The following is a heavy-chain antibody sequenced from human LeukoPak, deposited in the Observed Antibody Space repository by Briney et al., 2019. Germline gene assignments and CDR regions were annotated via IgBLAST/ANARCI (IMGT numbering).Heavy chain of an antibody. D-gene: IGHD1-26*01. CDR3: ARKLYSDNSHDAFDI. CDR2: ISSSSTNI. Sequence: PGGSLRLSCAASGFTFTTYWMNWVRQAPGKGLEWVSCISSSSTNIYYADSVKGRFTISRDNAKNSLYLQVNSLRAEDTAVYYCARKLYSDNSHDAFDIWGQGTMVIVSS. J-gene: IGHJ3*02. CDR1: GFTFTTYW. V-gene: IGHV3-21*01.